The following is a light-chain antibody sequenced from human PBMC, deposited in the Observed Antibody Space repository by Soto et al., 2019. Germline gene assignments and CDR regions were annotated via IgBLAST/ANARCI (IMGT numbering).Light chain of an antibody. Sequence: DIQMTQSPSTLSASVGDRVTITCRASQSLGIWLAWHQQKPGKAPKLLIYDASTLKSGVPSRFSGSGSGTKVTLTISSLQPDDFATYYCQEYNSYSGTFGQGTKVEVK. CDR1: QSLGIW. J-gene: IGKJ1*01. CDR2: DAS. CDR3: QEYNSYSGT. V-gene: IGKV1-5*01.